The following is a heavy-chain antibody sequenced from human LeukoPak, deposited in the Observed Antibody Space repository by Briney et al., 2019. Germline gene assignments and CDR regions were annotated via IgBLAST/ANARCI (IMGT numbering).Heavy chain of an antibody. D-gene: IGHD3-22*01. CDR2: ISGSGSTT. CDR1: GFTFSSYA. V-gene: IGHV3-23*01. Sequence: GGSLRLSCAASGFTFSSYAMNWVRQAPGKGLEWVSAISGSGSTTYYADSVKGRFTISRDNSKNTLFLQMNSLRAEDTAVYYCAKGYYDSSGWGDFDYWGQGTLVTVSS. CDR3: AKGYYDSSGWGDFDY. J-gene: IGHJ4*02.